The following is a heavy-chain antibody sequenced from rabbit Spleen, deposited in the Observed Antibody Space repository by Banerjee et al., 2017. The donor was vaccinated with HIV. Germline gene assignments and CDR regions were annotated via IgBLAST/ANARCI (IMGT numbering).Heavy chain of an antibody. V-gene: IGHV1S40*01. CDR2: IYPVFGIT. CDR1: GFSFSTIYW. Sequence: QSLEESGGDLVEPGASLTLTCTASGFSFSTIYWIYWVRQAPGKGLEWIGDIYPVFGITNYANSVKGRFTISSDNAQNTVDLQMNSLTAADTATYFCARNYNSAWDLWCPGTMVTVS. D-gene: IGHD4-1*01. J-gene: IGHJ4*01. CDR3: ARNYNSAWDL.